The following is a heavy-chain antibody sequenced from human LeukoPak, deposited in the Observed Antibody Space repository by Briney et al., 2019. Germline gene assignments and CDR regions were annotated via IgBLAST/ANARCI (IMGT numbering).Heavy chain of an antibody. J-gene: IGHJ4*02. Sequence: GGSLRLSCAASGFTFSSYAMHWVRQAPGKGLEWVAVISYDGSNKYYADSVKGRFTISRDNSKNTLYLQMNSLRAEDTAVYYCARDLIGTTDYWGQGTLVTVSS. D-gene: IGHD1-7*01. CDR3: ARDLIGTTDY. CDR2: ISYDGSNK. V-gene: IGHV3-30-3*01. CDR1: GFTFSSYA.